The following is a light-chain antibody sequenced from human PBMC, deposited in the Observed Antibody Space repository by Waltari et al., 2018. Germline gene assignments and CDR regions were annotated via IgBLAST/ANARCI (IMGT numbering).Light chain of an antibody. CDR2: GAS. Sequence: IVMPQSPCTPSSPPERSATPSCTASQSLSTSSLAWYQQIAGQAPRLLIYGASIRAAGIPDRFTGSYSGTNLTLTINRLEPEDSAMYYCQHFGASPTFGQGTKVDI. CDR3: QHFGASPT. V-gene: IGKV3-20*01. CDR1: QSLSTSS. J-gene: IGKJ1*01.